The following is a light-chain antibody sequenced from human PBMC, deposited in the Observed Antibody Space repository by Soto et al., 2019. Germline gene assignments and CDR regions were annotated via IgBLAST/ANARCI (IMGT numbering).Light chain of an antibody. CDR3: QQVKTYRRS. CDR1: QGISTW. Sequence: DIQMTQSPSSVSASVGDRVTITCRASQGISTWLAWYQQKPGKAPQLLIYAASSLQSGVPSRFSGSGSGTDFTLSTSRLQPEHFPALYCQQVKTYRRSFGQGIRLE. CDR2: AAS. V-gene: IGKV1D-12*01. J-gene: IGKJ5*01.